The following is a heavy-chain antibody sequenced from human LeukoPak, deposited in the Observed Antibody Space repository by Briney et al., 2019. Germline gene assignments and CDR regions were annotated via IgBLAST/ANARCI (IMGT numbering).Heavy chain of an antibody. Sequence: GGSLRLSCAASGFSFNTYTMNWVRQAPGRGLEWVASISSTGSYIYYADSVRGRFTISRDNAENSLYLQMNNLRAEDTAVFYCASPSSTSWNDAYDVWGQGTMVTVSS. CDR2: ISSTGSYI. CDR1: GFSFNTYT. V-gene: IGHV3-21*01. CDR3: ASPSSTSWNDAYDV. J-gene: IGHJ3*01. D-gene: IGHD6-13*01.